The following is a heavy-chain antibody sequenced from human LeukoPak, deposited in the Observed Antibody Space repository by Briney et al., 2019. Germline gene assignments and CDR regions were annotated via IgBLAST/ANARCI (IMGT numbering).Heavy chain of an antibody. CDR3: ATAVIVAVFGDAFDI. CDR1: GYTYTSYG. D-gene: IGHD6-13*01. Sequence: GASVKVSFKASGYTYTSYGISWVRQAPGQGLEWMGWISAYNGNTNYAQKLQGRVTMTTDTSTSTAYMELRRLRYDDTAVYYCATAVIVAVFGDAFDIWGQGTLVTVSS. V-gene: IGHV1-18*01. J-gene: IGHJ3*02. CDR2: ISAYNGNT.